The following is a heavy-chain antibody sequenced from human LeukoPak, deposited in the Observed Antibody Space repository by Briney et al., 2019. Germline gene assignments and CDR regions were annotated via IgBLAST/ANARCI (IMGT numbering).Heavy chain of an antibody. J-gene: IGHJ4*02. CDR2: IDPEDGET. Sequence: ASVKVSCKVSGHTLTDLSTHWVRQAPGRGLEWMGGIDPEDGETIYAQKFQGRVTMTEDTSTDTAYMELSSLRSEDTAVYYCATGGICSLLDYWGQGTLVTVSS. CDR3: ATGGICSLLDY. CDR1: GHTLTDLS. V-gene: IGHV1-24*01. D-gene: IGHD2-15*01.